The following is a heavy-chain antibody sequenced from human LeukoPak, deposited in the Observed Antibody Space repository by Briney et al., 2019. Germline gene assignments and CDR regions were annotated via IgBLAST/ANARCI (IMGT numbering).Heavy chain of an antibody. CDR3: ARGGGIQLWYPFDY. CDR1: GGSISSSSYY. Sequence: KPSETLSLTCTVSGGSISSSSYYWGWIRQPPGKGLEWIGSIYYSGSTYYNPSLKSRVTISVDTSKNQFSLKLSSVTAADTAVYYCARGGGIQLWYPFDYWGQGTLVTVSS. CDR2: IYYSGST. J-gene: IGHJ4*02. D-gene: IGHD5-18*01. V-gene: IGHV4-39*07.